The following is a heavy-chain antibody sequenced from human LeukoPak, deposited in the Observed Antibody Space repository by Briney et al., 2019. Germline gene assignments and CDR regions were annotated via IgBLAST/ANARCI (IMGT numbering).Heavy chain of an antibody. CDR3: AKMADGMDV. V-gene: IGHV3-48*03. Sequence: PGGSLRLSCAASGFTFSSYEMNWVRQAPGKGLEWVSYISSSGSTIYYADSVKGRFTISRDNAKNSLYLQMNSLRAKDTAVYYCAKMADGMDVWGQGTTVTVSS. CDR1: GFTFSSYE. CDR2: ISSSGSTI. J-gene: IGHJ6*02. D-gene: IGHD5-24*01.